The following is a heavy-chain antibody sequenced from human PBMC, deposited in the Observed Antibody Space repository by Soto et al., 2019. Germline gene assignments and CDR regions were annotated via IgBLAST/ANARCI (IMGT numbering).Heavy chain of an antibody. CDR1: GFTFSDYY. J-gene: IGHJ4*02. V-gene: IGHV3-11*01. Sequence: PGGSLRLSCAASGFTFSDYYMSWIRQAPGKGLEWVSYISSSGSTIYYADSVKGRFTISSDNAKNSLYLQMNSLRAEDTAVYYCARDKSDDILTGYYRGPPDYWGQGTLVTVSS. CDR2: ISSSGSTI. CDR3: ARDKSDDILTGYYRGPPDY. D-gene: IGHD3-9*01.